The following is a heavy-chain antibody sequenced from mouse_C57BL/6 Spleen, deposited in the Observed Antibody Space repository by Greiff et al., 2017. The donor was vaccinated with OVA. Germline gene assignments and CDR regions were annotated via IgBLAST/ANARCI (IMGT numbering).Heavy chain of an antibody. Sequence: VQVVESGAELARPGASVKLSCKASGYTFTSYGISWVKQRTGQGLEWIGEIYPRSGNTYYNEKFKGKATLTADKSSSTASMELRSLTSEASAVYFCARGENGPYYARDYWGQGPSVTVPS. CDR1: GYTFTSYG. CDR2: IYPRSGNT. J-gene: IGHJ4*01. CDR3: ARGENGPYYARDY. V-gene: IGHV1-81*01.